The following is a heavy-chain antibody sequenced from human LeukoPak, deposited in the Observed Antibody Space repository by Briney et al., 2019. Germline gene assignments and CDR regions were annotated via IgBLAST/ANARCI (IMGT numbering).Heavy chain of an antibody. CDR3: ARGRGSYAYFDGMDV. J-gene: IGHJ6*02. CDR1: GYTFTSYD. CDR2: MNPNSGNT. D-gene: IGHD5-18*01. Sequence: GASVKVSCKASGYTFTSYDINWVRQATGQGLEWMGWMNPNSGNTGYAQKFQGRVTMTRSTSISTAYMELSSLRSEDTAVYYCARGRGSYAYFDGMDVWGQGTTVTVSS. V-gene: IGHV1-8*01.